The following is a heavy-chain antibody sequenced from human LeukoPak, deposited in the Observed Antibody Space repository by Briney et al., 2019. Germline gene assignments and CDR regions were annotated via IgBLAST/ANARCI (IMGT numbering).Heavy chain of an antibody. J-gene: IGHJ4*02. CDR3: ARLPAYFVLTAY. CDR1: GYTFTSYG. Sequence: GASVKVSCKASGYTFTSYGISWVRQAPGQGLEWMGWISAYNGNTNYAQKFQGRVTMTRDTSISTAYMELSRLRSDDTAVYYCARLPAYFVLTAYWGQGTLVTVSS. D-gene: IGHD3-9*01. V-gene: IGHV1-18*01. CDR2: ISAYNGNT.